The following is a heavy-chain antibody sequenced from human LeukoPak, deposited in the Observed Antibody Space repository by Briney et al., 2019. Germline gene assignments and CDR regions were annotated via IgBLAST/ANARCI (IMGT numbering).Heavy chain of an antibody. CDR2: IIPIFGTA. Sequence: SVKVSCKASGGTFSSYAISWVRQAPGQGLEWMGGIIPIFGTANYAQKFQGRVMITTDESTSTAYMELSSLRSEDTAVYYCASGSYYDSSGYYSDYWGQGTLVTVSS. J-gene: IGHJ4*02. D-gene: IGHD3-22*01. CDR1: GGTFSSYA. CDR3: ASGSYYDSSGYYSDY. V-gene: IGHV1-69*05.